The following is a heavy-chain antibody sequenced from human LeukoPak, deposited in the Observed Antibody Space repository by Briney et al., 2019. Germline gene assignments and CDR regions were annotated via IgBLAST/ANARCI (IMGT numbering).Heavy chain of an antibody. CDR2: INSDGSST. V-gene: IGHV3-74*01. CDR3: AREGDGDIDLDY. Sequence: GGSLRLSCAASGFTIGSSWMHWVRQAPGKGLVWVSRINSDGSSTSYADSVKGRFTISRDNAKNTLYLQMNSLRADDTAVYYCAREGDGDIDLDYWGQGTLVTVSS. J-gene: IGHJ4*02. CDR1: GFTIGSSW. D-gene: IGHD5-24*01.